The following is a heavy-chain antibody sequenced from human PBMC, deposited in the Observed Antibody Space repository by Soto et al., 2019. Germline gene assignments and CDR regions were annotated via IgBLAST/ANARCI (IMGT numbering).Heavy chain of an antibody. V-gene: IGHV5-10-1*01. CDR1: GYSFTSYW. D-gene: IGHD2-21*01. CDR3: RFYPRIVSPEYYYYGMDV. J-gene: IGHJ6*02. Sequence: GESLKISCKGSGYSFTSYWISWVRQMPGKGLEWMGRIDPSDSYTNYSPSFQGHVTISADKSISTAYLQWSSLKASDTAMYYCRFYPRIVSPEYYYYGMDVWGQGTTVTVSS. CDR2: IDPSDSYT.